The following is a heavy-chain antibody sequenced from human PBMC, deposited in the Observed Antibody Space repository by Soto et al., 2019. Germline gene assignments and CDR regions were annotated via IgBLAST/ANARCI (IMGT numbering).Heavy chain of an antibody. D-gene: IGHD1-1*01. J-gene: IGHJ6*02. CDR2: IFSDNER. CDR1: GFSLTTGKMG. V-gene: IGHV2-26*01. CDR3: ARKNVGSYPFLHAMDV. Sequence: QVTLKESGPALVKPTETLTLTCTVSGFSLTTGKMGVSWIRQPPGKALEWLAHIFSDNERSYSTSLQGRLTNPQDPLGRQVVPSMAHVDPVENAPYYRARKNVGSYPFLHAMDVWGQGATV.